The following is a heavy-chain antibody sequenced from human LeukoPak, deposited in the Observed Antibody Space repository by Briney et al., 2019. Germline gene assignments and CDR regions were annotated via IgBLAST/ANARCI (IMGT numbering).Heavy chain of an antibody. CDR1: GFTVSSAW. J-gene: IGHJ3*02. V-gene: IGHV3-15*01. D-gene: IGHD2-15*01. CDR2: IKSKTDGGTI. CDR3: TTEYCSGGSCYSDAFDI. Sequence: GGSLRLSCAASGFTVSSAWMNWVRQTPGTGLEWVGLIKSKTDGGTIDYAAPVKGRFTISRDDSKNTLYLQMNSLKTEDTAVYYCTTEYCSGGSCYSDAFDIWGQGTMVTVSS.